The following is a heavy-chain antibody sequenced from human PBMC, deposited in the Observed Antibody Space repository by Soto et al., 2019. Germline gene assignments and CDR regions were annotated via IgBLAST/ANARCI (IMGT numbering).Heavy chain of an antibody. CDR3: ARQLAYWGGDCYTEPIDY. D-gene: IGHD2-21*02. Sequence: QAQLVQSGAEVKKPGASVKVSCKTSGYTFTAYYIHWVRQAPGQGLEWVGWINPKTGDTKYAQKFQGRVTMTGDTSITTAYMELGTLRSDDRAVYYCARQLAYWGGDCYTEPIDYWGQGTLVTVSS. CDR2: INPKTGDT. V-gene: IGHV1-2*02. CDR1: GYTFTAYY. J-gene: IGHJ4*02.